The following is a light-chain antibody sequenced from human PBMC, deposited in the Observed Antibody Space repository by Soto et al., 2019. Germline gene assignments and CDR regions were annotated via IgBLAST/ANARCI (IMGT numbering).Light chain of an antibody. CDR1: TSNIGSNY. CDR3: ATWDDSLNGFYV. J-gene: IGLJ1*01. CDR2: RNN. Sequence: QSLLTQPPSASGTPGQGVTIPCSGSTSNIGSNYVYWYQQLPGTAPKLLIYRNNQRPSGVPDRFSGSKSGTSASLAISGLRSDDEADYFCATWDDSLNGFYVFGTGTKLTVL. V-gene: IGLV1-47*01.